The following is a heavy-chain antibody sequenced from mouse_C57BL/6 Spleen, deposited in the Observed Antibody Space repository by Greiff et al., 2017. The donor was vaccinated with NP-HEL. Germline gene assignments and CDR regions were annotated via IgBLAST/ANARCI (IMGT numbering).Heavy chain of an antibody. CDR1: GFSLTSYG. CDR3: AKNEGYAMDY. Sequence: VQVVESGPGLVQPSQSLSITCTVSGFSLTSYGVHWVRQSPGKGLEWLGVIWRGGSTDYNAAFMSRLSITKDNSKSQVFFKMNSLQADDTGIYYCAKNEGYAMDYWGQGTSVTVSS. V-gene: IGHV2-5*01. J-gene: IGHJ4*01. CDR2: IWRGGST.